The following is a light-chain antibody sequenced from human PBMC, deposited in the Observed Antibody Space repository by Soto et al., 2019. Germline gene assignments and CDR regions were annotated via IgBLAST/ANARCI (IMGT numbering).Light chain of an antibody. V-gene: IGLV2-14*03. CDR1: SSDVGGYNY. J-gene: IGLJ1*01. Sequence: QSVLTQPASVSGSPGHSITISCTGTSSDVGGYNYVSWYQRHPGKAPKLTIYDVSNRPSGVSNRFSGSKSGNTASLTISGLQADDEADYYCSSYTSSSNLTYVFGTGTKVTVL. CDR3: SSYTSSSNLTYV. CDR2: DVS.